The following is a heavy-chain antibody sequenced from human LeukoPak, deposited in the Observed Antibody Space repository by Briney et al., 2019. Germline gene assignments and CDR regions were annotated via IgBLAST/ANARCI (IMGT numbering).Heavy chain of an antibody. J-gene: IGHJ5*02. CDR1: GGSISSSSYY. Sequence: SETLSLTCTVSGGSISSSSYYWGWIRQPPGKGLEWIGSGYYSGSTYYNPSLKSRVSISVDTSKNQFSLKLSSVTAADTAVYYCARHLTSSWFGELTRWFDPWGQGTLVTVSS. D-gene: IGHD3-10*01. V-gene: IGHV4-39*01. CDR3: ARHLTSSWFGELTRWFDP. CDR2: GYYSGST.